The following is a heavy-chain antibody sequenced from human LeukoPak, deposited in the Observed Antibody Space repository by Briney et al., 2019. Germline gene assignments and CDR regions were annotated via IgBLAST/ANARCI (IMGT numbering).Heavy chain of an antibody. Sequence: GGSLRLSCAASGFTFSSYWMSRVRQAPGKGLEWVANINQDGSEKYYVDSMRGRFTISRDNSMTSVYLQMNSLRAEDTAVYYCARYRNGGNFDYWGQGTLVTVSS. V-gene: IGHV3-7*04. D-gene: IGHD1-14*01. J-gene: IGHJ4*02. CDR3: ARYRNGGNFDY. CDR1: GFTFSSYW. CDR2: INQDGSEK.